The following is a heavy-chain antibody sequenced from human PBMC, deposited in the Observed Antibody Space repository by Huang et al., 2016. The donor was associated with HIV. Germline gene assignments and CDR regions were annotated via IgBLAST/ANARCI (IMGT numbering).Heavy chain of an antibody. CDR2: ISGGGGST. Sequence: EVQLLESGGGLVQPGGSLILSCAASGFTFSSYAMSWVRQAPGKGLEGVSVISGGGGSTYYADSVKGRFTISRDNSKNTLYLQMNSLRAEDAAVYYCAKDPYSSSWFDHFDYWGQGTLVTVSS. CDR3: AKDPYSSSWFDHFDY. CDR1: GFTFSSYA. J-gene: IGHJ4*02. D-gene: IGHD6-13*01. V-gene: IGHV3-23*01.